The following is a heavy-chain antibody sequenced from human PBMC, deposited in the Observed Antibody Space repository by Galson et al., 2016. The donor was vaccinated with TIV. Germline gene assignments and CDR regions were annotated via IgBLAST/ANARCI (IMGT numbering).Heavy chain of an antibody. CDR2: ISSNSIYI. J-gene: IGHJ6*02. CDR3: PKARGYSYGSPHDYYYGRDV. CDR1: GFTFEDYG. D-gene: IGHD5-18*01. V-gene: IGHV3-9*01. Sequence: SLRLSCAASGFTFEDYGMHWVRQVSGKGLEWVSGISSNSIYIGYADSVKGRFTISRDNAKNFLHLQMNNLRAEDTALFYCPKARGYSYGSPHDYYYGRDVWGQGTTVSVSS.